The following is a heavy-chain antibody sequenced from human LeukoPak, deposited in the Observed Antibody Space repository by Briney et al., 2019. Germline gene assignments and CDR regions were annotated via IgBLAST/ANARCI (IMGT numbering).Heavy chain of an antibody. CDR2: IWYDGSNK. V-gene: IGHV3-33*01. D-gene: IGHD3-22*01. CDR3: AREGTYYYDSSGRDNWFDP. J-gene: IGHJ5*02. CDR1: GFTFNTYV. Sequence: GGSVRLSCAASGFTFNTYVMHWVRQAPGKGLEWVAVIWYDGSNKYYADSVKGRFTISRDNSKNTLYLQMNSLRAEDTAVYYCAREGTYYYDSSGRDNWFDPWGQGTLVTVSS.